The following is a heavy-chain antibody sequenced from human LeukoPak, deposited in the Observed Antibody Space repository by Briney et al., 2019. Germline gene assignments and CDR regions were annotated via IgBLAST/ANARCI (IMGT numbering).Heavy chain of an antibody. V-gene: IGHV3-73*01. Sequence: GGSLRLSCAASGFTFSGSSMQWVRQAPGKGLEWVGRIRSKAHSYATAYAASVKGRFTISRDDSKNAAYLQMNSLKTEDTAVYYCTRDADYVWGSYRWGQGTLVTVSS. CDR1: GFTFSGSS. D-gene: IGHD3-16*02. J-gene: IGHJ4*02. CDR2: IRSKAHSYAT. CDR3: TRDADYVWGSYR.